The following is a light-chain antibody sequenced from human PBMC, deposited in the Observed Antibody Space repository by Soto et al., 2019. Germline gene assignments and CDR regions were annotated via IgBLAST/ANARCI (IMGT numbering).Light chain of an antibody. Sequence: DIVMTQSPDSLAVSLGERATINCKSSQSILHSSTNKSYLAWYQQKPGQPPKLLIYWASTRESGVPDRFSGSGSGTDFTLTNSSLLAEDVAVYYCQQYYVNPKTFGQGTKVEIK. CDR1: QSILHSSTNKSY. J-gene: IGKJ1*01. CDR3: QQYYVNPKT. CDR2: WAS. V-gene: IGKV4-1*01.